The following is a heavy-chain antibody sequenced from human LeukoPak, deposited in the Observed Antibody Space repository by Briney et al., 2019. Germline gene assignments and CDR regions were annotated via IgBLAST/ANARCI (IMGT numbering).Heavy chain of an antibody. CDR1: GYSFTSHW. Sequence: GESLRIPCKGSGYSFTSHWINWVRQMPGKGLEWVGKIDPSDSDTIYSPSFQGHVTISADESTSTAYLQWSSLKASDTAMYYCARQGDYYDSSGYGFDIWGQGTLVTVSS. V-gene: IGHV5-10-1*01. CDR3: ARQGDYYDSSGYGFDI. D-gene: IGHD3-22*01. CDR2: IDPSDSDT. J-gene: IGHJ3*02.